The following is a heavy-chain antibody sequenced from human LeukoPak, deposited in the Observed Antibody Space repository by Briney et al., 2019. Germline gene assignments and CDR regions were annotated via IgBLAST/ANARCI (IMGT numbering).Heavy chain of an antibody. D-gene: IGHD6-13*01. J-gene: IGHJ3*02. V-gene: IGHV3-21*01. CDR2: ISSSSSYI. CDR3: ARESAAAGSNDAFDI. CDR1: GFTFSSYS. Sequence: PGGSLRLSCAASGFTFSSYSMNWVRQAPGKGLEWVSSISSSSSYIYYADSVKGRFTISRDNAKNSLYLQMNSLRAEDTAVYYCARESAAAGSNDAFDIWGQGTMVTVSS.